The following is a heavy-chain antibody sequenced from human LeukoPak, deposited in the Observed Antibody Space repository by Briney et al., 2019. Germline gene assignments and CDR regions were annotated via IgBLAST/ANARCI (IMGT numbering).Heavy chain of an antibody. CDR1: GVTFSDYA. J-gene: IGHJ6*03. CDR2: FIPILDTA. D-gene: IGHD3-3*01. V-gene: IGHV1-69*10. CDR3: AGIPVFGVVLHQEPV. Sequence: SVKVSCKASGVTFSDYALNWVRQAPGQGLEWMGVFIPILDTANSTQKFQGRLTITADISTNTVYMELSSLRFDDTAVYFCAGIPVFGVVLHQEPVWGKGTTVTVSS.